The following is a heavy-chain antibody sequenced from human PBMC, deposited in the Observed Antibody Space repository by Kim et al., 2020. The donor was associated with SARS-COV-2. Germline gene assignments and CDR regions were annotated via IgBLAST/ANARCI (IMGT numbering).Heavy chain of an antibody. J-gene: IGHJ4*02. CDR3: ARAKKYSSSWYYFDY. Sequence: PSLKSRVTISVDTSKNQFSLKLSSVTAADTAVYYCARAKKYSSSWYYFDYWGQGTLVTVSS. V-gene: IGHV4-34*01. D-gene: IGHD6-13*01.